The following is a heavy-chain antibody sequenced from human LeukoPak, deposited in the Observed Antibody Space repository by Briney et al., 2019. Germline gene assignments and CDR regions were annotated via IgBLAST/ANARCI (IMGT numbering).Heavy chain of an antibody. CDR2: INHSGST. D-gene: IGHD2/OR15-2a*01. J-gene: IGHJ6*02. CDR3: AISRGKFRGMDV. CDR1: GGSFSGCY. V-gene: IGHV4-34*01. Sequence: PSETLSLTCAVYGGSFSGCYWSWIRQPPGKGLEWIGEINHSGSTNYNPSLKSRVIISVDTSKNQFSLKLSSVTAADTAVYYCAISRGKFRGMDVWGQGTTVTVSS.